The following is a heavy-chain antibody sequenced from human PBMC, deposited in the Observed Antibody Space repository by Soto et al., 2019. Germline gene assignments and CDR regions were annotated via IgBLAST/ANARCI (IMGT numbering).Heavy chain of an antibody. CDR2: FDPEDGET. V-gene: IGHV1-24*01. Sequence: GASVKVSCKVSGYTLTELSMHWVRQAPGKGLEWMGGFDPEDGETIYAQKFQGRVTMTEDTSTDTAYMELSSLRSEDTAVYYCATDKGSGSYYVSGYYYGMDVWGQGTTVTVSS. J-gene: IGHJ6*02. CDR3: ATDKGSGSYYVSGYYYGMDV. CDR1: GYTLTELS. D-gene: IGHD3-10*01.